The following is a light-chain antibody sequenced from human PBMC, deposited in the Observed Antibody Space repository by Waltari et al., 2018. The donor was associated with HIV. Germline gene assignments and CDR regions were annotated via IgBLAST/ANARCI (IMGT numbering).Light chain of an antibody. CDR2: DNN. Sequence: QSVLTQPPSVSAAPGQKVTISCSGSSSNIGNNYLSWYQHLPGTAPQLLIYDNNKRPSGIPDRFSGSNSGTSATLGITGLQTGDEADYYCETWDSSLSAWVFGGGTKLTVL. V-gene: IGLV1-51*01. CDR1: SSNIGNNY. J-gene: IGLJ3*02. CDR3: ETWDSSLSAWV.